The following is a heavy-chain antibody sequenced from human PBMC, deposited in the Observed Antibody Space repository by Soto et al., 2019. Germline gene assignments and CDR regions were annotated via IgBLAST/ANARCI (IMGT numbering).Heavy chain of an antibody. V-gene: IGHV2-5*02. D-gene: IGHD3-9*01. CDR1: GFSLSTSGVG. CDR3: AHRLYYDSLTGSYHGGLNWFDR. J-gene: IGHJ5*02. Sequence: QITLKESGPTLVKPTQTLTLTCTFSGFSLSTSGVGVGWIRQPPGKALEWLALIYWDDDKRYSPSLKSRHTRTKDSSKNRVILTVTNMDTVVTATYYSAHRLYYDSLTGSYHGGLNWFDRWGQGILVRVSS. CDR2: IYWDDDK.